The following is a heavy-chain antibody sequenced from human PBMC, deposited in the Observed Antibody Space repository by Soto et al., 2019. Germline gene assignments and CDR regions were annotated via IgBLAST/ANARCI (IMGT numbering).Heavy chain of an antibody. J-gene: IGHJ4*02. V-gene: IGHV3-23*01. CDR1: GFTFSNYA. Sequence: EVQLLESGGGSVQPGGSLRLSCAASGFTFSNYAMTWVRQAPGKGLEWVSAISGSGGSTFYAASVKGRFTVSRGNSKSTLYLQVSSLTAEDTAVYYCAKDRCISTNCPSLTPPFDYWGQGTLVTVSS. CDR3: AKDRCISTNCPSLTPPFDY. D-gene: IGHD2-2*01. CDR2: ISGSGGST.